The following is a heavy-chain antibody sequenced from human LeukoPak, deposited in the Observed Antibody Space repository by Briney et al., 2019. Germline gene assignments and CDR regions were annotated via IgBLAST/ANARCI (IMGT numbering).Heavy chain of an antibody. CDR2: IYAGGST. V-gene: IGHV3-53*01. Sequence: GGSLRLSCAASGFTVSSSYMNWVRRAPGKGLEWVSIIYAGGSTYYAGSVEGRFTISRDNSKNTLYLQMNSLRAEDTAVYYCAREEETVKAFGPWGQGTLVTVSS. CDR3: AREEETVKAFGP. J-gene: IGHJ5*02. D-gene: IGHD4-17*01. CDR1: GFTVSSSY.